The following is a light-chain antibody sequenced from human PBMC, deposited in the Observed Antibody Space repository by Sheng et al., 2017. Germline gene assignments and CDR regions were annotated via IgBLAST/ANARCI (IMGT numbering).Light chain of an antibody. CDR1: QSVRSW. Sequence: DIRMTQSPSTLSASVGDRVTISCRASQSVRSWLAWYQQKPGKAPKLLIYKASTLESGVPSRFSGSGSGTEFTLTISSLQPDDFATYYCHQYNIYSWTFGQGTKVEIK. V-gene: IGKV1-5*03. J-gene: IGKJ1*01. CDR3: HQYNIYSWT. CDR2: KAS.